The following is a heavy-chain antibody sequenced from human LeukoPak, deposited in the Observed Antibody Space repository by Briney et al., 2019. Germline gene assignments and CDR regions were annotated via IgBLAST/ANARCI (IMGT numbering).Heavy chain of an antibody. J-gene: IGHJ4*02. Sequence: GGSLRLSCAAFGFTFSSYSMNWVRQAPGKGLEWVSYISSSGSTIYYADSVKGRFTISRDNAKNSLYLQMNSLRAEDTAVYYCASVSYGSGTPIDYWGQGTLVTVSS. CDR2: ISSSGSTI. V-gene: IGHV3-48*04. CDR1: GFTFSSYS. CDR3: ASVSYGSGTPIDY. D-gene: IGHD3-10*01.